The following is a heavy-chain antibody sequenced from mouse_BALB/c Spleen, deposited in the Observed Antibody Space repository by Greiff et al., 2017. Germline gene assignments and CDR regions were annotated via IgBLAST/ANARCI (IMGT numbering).Heavy chain of an antibody. J-gene: IGHJ3*01. Sequence: EVQLVESGGGLVQPGGSLKLSCAASGFTFSSYTMSWVRQTPEKRLEWVAYISNGGGSTYYPDTVKGRFTISRDNAKNTLYLQMSSLKSEDTAMYYCARQKDSSGFAWFAYWGQGTLVTVSA. CDR1: GFTFSSYT. CDR2: ISNGGGST. CDR3: ARQKDSSGFAWFAY. V-gene: IGHV5-12-2*01. D-gene: IGHD3-2*01.